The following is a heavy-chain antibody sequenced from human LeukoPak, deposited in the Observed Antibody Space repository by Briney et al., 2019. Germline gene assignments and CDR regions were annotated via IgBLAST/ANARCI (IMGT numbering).Heavy chain of an antibody. CDR3: ASEGD. J-gene: IGHJ4*02. Sequence: GGSLRLSCXVSXXTVSSNYFSWVRQAPGKGLEWVSVIYTEGTTYYADSVKGRFIISRDNSKNTVYLQMNSLRVEDTAVYYCASEGDWGQGTLVTVSS. V-gene: IGHV3-66*02. D-gene: IGHD3-16*01. CDR2: IYTEGTT. CDR1: XXTVSSNY.